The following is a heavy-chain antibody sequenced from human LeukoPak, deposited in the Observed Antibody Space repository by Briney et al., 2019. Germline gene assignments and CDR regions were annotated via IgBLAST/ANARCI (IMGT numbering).Heavy chain of an antibody. V-gene: IGHV3-30*19. D-gene: IGHD3-22*01. CDR2: ISYDGSNK. CDR1: GFTFSSYG. J-gene: IGHJ4*02. CDR3: ARDHFYDSLESYYFDY. Sequence: GGSLRLSCAASGFTFSSYGMHWVRQAPGKGLEWVAVISYDGSNKYYTDSVKGRFTISRDNSKNTLYLQMNSLRAEDTAVYYCARDHFYDSLESYYFDYWGQGTLVTVSS.